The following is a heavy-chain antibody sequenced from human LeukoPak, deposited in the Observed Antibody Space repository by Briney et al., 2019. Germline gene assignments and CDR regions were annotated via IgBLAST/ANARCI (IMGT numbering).Heavy chain of an antibody. CDR1: GCSITTYY. V-gene: IGHV4-4*07. Sequence: PSETLSLTCTVSGCSITTYYWSWLRQPAGKGLEWIGRFYVRGSIDYNSSLKSRITISLDKSKNRFSLKLTSVTAADTAVYYCARQGGLGTPASGSLEAFDYWGQGTLVTVSS. J-gene: IGHJ4*02. CDR3: ARQGGLGTPASGSLEAFDY. D-gene: IGHD4-23*01. CDR2: FYVRGSI.